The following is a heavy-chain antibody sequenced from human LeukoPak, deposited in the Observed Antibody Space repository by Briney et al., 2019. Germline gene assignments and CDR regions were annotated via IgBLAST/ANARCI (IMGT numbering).Heavy chain of an antibody. CDR2: VDPSDSYT. CDR3: ARHDGDYGITSLDY. J-gene: IGHJ4*02. D-gene: IGHD4-17*01. CDR1: GYSFTNYL. V-gene: IGHV5-10-1*01. Sequence: GESLKISCKGSGYSFTNYLISWVRQMPGKGLEWMGRVDPSDSYTNYSPSFRGHVTISADKSVSTAYLQWSSLKASDTAMYYCARHDGDYGITSLDYWGQGTQVTVSS.